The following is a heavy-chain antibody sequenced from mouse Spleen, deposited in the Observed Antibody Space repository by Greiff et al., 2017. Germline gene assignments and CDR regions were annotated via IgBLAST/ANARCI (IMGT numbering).Heavy chain of an antibody. CDR3: ARLGDGYYYAMDY. J-gene: IGHJ4*01. Sequence: VQLQQSGAELVKPGASVKLSCKASGYTFTSYWMHWVKQRPGQGLEWIGMIHPNSGSTNYNEKFKSKATLTVDKSSSTAYMQLSSLTSEDSAVYYCARLGDGYYYAMDYWGQGTSVTASS. CDR1: GYTFTSYW. CDR2: IHPNSGST. V-gene: IGHV1-64*01. D-gene: IGHD2-3*01.